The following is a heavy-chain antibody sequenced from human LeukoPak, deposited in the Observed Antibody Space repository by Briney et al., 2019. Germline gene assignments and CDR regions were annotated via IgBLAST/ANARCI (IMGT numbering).Heavy chain of an antibody. J-gene: IGHJ4*02. D-gene: IGHD2-2*01. CDR3: ARWCSSTSCRRFDY. CDR2: INPSGGST. Sequence: ASVKVSCKASGGTFSSYAISWVRQAPGQGLEWMGIINPSGGSTSYAQKFQGRVTMTRDTSTSTVYMELSSLRSEDTAVYYCARWCSSTSCRRFDYWGQGTLVTVSS. V-gene: IGHV1-46*01. CDR1: GGTFSSYA.